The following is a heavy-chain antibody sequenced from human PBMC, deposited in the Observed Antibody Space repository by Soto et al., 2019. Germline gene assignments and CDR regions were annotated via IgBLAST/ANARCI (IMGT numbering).Heavy chain of an antibody. CDR1: AFTFSSYA. Sequence: QVQLVESGGGVVQPGRSLRLSCAGSAFTFSSYAMHWVRQAPGKGLEWVAVISYDGSNKYYADSVKGRFTISRDNSKNTLYLQMNSLRAEDTAVYYCARDLGDIAVAGTVWFDPWGQGTLVTVSS. CDR2: ISYDGSNK. J-gene: IGHJ5*02. V-gene: IGHV3-30-3*01. D-gene: IGHD6-19*01. CDR3: ARDLGDIAVAGTVWFDP.